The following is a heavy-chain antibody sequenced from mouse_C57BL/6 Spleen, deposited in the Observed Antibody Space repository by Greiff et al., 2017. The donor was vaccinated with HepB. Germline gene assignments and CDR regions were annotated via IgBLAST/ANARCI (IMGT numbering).Heavy chain of an antibody. CDR3: TREGAMDD. Sequence: QVQLKQSGAELVRPGASVTLSCKASGYTFTDYEMHWVKQTPVHGLEWIGAIDPETGGTAYNQKFKGKAILTADKSSSTAYMELRSLTSEDSAVYYCTREGAMDDWGQGTSVTVSS. CDR2: IDPETGGT. J-gene: IGHJ4*01. CDR1: GYTFTDYE. V-gene: IGHV1-15*01.